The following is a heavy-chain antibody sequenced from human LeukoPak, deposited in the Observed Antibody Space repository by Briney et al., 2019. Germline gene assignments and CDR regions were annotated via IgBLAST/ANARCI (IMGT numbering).Heavy chain of an antibody. V-gene: IGHV3-7*03. Sequence: PGGSLRLSCAASGFTFSSHRLNWVRRAPGKGLDWVAIINQDGGSIGYGDSVKGRFTISRDNAKNSLYLQMNSLRVDDTAVYYCVRDPGGGAYDLWGQGTMVTVSS. CDR2: INQDGGSI. CDR3: VRDPGGGAYDL. J-gene: IGHJ3*01. D-gene: IGHD1-26*01. CDR1: GFTFSSHR.